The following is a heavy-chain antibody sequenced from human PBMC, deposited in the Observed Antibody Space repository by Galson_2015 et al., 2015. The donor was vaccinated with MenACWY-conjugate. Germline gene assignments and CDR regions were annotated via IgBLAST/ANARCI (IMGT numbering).Heavy chain of an antibody. CDR1: GFIFSNYG. CDR2: IWYDGSNK. D-gene: IGHD6-6*01. CDR3: ATEFTTSSSSNY. J-gene: IGHJ4*02. Sequence: SLRLSCAASGFIFSNYGMHWVRQAPGKGLEWVALIWYDGSNKYYAASLKGRFTVSRDNSQTTLYLQMNSLRAEDTAVYYCATEFTTSSSSNYWGQGTLVTVSS. V-gene: IGHV3-33*01.